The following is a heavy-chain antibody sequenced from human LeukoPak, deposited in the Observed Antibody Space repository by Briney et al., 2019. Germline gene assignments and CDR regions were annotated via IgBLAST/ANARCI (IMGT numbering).Heavy chain of an antibody. J-gene: IGHJ4*02. CDR3: ARGRWTAHIVGYYFDY. Sequence: GASVKVSCKASGYTFTSYGISWVRQAPGQGLEWMGWINAGNGNTKYSQEFQGRVTITRDTSANTAYMELSSLRSEDMAVYYCARGRWTAHIVGYYFDYWGQGTLVTVSS. CDR2: INAGNGNT. V-gene: IGHV1-3*03. D-gene: IGHD2-21*01. CDR1: GYTFTSYG.